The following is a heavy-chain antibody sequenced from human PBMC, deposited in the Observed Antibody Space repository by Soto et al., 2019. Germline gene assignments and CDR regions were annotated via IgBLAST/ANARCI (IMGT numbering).Heavy chain of an antibody. CDR3: ARDMGSARTTWSLDH. CDR1: GGSVDSGNHY. CDR2: IYYGEST. J-gene: IGHJ1*01. Sequence: QVLVQESGPGLVKPSQTLTLSCTVSGGSVDSGNHYWHWIRQPPGKGLEWSGYIYYGESTYYNPSLKSRATISADTSQSRFSLRLTSVTAADTAVYYCARDMGSARTTWSLDHWGQGTLVTVSS. D-gene: IGHD1-26*01. V-gene: IGHV4-30-4*01.